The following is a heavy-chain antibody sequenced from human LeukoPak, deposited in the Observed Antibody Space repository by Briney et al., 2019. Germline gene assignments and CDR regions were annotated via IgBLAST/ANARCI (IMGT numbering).Heavy chain of an antibody. CDR1: GFTFSSYG. CDR2: ISEDGSGE. J-gene: IGHJ4*02. CDR3: ARVPRTEKVI. Sequence: GGSLRLSCAASGFTFSSYGMHWVRQAPGKGLEWVAHISEDGSGEYYVDSVKGRFTISRDNAKNSVYLQMTSLRAEDAAVYYCARVPRTEKVIWGQGARVTVSS. D-gene: IGHD1-14*01. V-gene: IGHV3-7*03.